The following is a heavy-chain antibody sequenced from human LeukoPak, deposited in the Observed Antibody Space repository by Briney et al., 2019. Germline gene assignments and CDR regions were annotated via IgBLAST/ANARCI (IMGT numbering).Heavy chain of an antibody. CDR2: ISPDDTDV. Sequence: AGGSLRLSCVASGFTFSDCYMSWIRQAPGKGLEWVSYISPDDTDVDYADSLKGRFTISRDNAKNSLFLQMNSLRAEDTAVYYCARNHGDYWGQGTVVTVSS. D-gene: IGHD1-14*01. J-gene: IGHJ4*02. CDR3: ARNHGDY. V-gene: IGHV3-11*04. CDR1: GFTFSDCY.